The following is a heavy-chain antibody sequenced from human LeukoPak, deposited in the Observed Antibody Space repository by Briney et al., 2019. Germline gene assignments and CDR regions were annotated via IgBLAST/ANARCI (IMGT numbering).Heavy chain of an antibody. J-gene: IGHJ6*03. Sequence: ASVKVSCKASGYTSTTYYIHWVRQAPGQGLEWMGIINPSGGSTSFAQKFQGRLTMTRDTSTSTVYMELSSLSSEDTAVYYCARGGDFYYYYMDVWGKGTTVTVSS. CDR1: GYTSTTYY. CDR2: INPSGGST. V-gene: IGHV1-46*01. D-gene: IGHD2-15*01. CDR3: ARGGDFYYYYMDV.